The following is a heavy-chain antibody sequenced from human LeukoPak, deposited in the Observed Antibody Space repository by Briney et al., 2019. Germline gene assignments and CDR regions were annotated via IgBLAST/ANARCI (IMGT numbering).Heavy chain of an antibody. D-gene: IGHD2-2*01. Sequence: GASVKVSCKASGYTFTGYYVHWVRQAPGQGLEWMGWINPNSGGTNYAQKFQGWVTMTRDTSISTAYMELSRLRSDDTAVYYCARGYCSSTSCYGVTPFDYWGQGTLVTVSS. CDR1: GYTFTGYY. CDR2: INPNSGGT. J-gene: IGHJ4*02. CDR3: ARGYCSSTSCYGVTPFDY. V-gene: IGHV1-2*04.